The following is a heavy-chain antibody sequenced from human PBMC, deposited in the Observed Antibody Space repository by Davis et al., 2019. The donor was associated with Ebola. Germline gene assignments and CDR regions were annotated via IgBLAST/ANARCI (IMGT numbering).Heavy chain of an antibody. CDR1: GFTFDDYA. CDR2: ISWNGGSI. J-gene: IGHJ6*02. Sequence: SLKISCAASGFTFDDYAMHWVRQAPGKVLEWVAVISWNGGSIGYADSVKGRFNISRDNAKNSLYLQMNSLTAEDTALYYCAKDTRGSGSYYKDYYYGMDVWGQGTTVTVSS. D-gene: IGHD3-10*01. V-gene: IGHV3-9*01. CDR3: AKDTRGSGSYYKDYYYGMDV.